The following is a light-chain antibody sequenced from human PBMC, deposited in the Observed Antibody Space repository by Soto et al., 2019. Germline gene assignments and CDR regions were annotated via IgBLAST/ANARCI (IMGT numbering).Light chain of an antibody. Sequence: QSVLTQPASVSGYPGQSITISCTGTSSDVGGYNYVSWYQQRPGKAPKLMIYGVSNRPSGVSNRFSGSKSGNTASLTISGLQAEDETDYYCSSYTRSSTLVFGTGTKVTVL. V-gene: IGLV2-14*01. CDR2: GVS. J-gene: IGLJ1*01. CDR1: SSDVGGYNY. CDR3: SSYTRSSTLV.